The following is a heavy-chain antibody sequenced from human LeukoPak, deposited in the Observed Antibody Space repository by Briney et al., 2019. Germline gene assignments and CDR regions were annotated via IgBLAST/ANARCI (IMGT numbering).Heavy chain of an antibody. J-gene: IGHJ4*02. CDR1: GFTFSSYG. Sequence: GGSLRLSCAASGFTFSSYGMHWVRQAPGKGLDWVAFIHHDGSNKYYADSVRGRFTISRDNSKNTLYLQMNSLRAEDTAVYFCARDYYDSSGFYYWGQGTLVTVSS. CDR3: ARDYYDSSGFYY. V-gene: IGHV3-30*02. D-gene: IGHD3-22*01. CDR2: IHHDGSNK.